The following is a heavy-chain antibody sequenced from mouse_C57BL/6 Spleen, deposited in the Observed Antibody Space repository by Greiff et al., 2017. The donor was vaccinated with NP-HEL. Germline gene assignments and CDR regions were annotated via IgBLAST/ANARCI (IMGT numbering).Heavy chain of an antibody. CDR3: TTKGDVRYFDV. CDR1: GFNIKDDY. J-gene: IGHJ1*03. V-gene: IGHV14-4*01. Sequence: EVKLMESGAELVRPGASVKLSCTASGFNIKDDYMHWVKQRPEQGLEWIGWIDPENGDTEYASKFQGKATITADTSSNTAYLQLSSLTSEDTAVYYCTTKGDVRYFDVWGTGTPVTVSS. CDR2: IDPENGDT.